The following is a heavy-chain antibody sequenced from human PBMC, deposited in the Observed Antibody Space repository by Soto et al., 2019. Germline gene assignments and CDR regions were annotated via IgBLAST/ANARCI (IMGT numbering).Heavy chain of an antibody. CDR3: ASSYGTSWYGDW. V-gene: IGHV1-69*01. CDR1: GGTFNNYA. J-gene: IGHJ4*02. D-gene: IGHD6-13*01. Sequence: QVQLVQSGAEVKKPGSSVKVSCRASGGTFNNYAVTWVRQAPGQGLEWMGGTIPVSGTANYGQQFEGRVRITADESTNTVYMELSSLRSEDTAMYYCASSYGTSWYGDWWGQGTLVTVSS. CDR2: TIPVSGTA.